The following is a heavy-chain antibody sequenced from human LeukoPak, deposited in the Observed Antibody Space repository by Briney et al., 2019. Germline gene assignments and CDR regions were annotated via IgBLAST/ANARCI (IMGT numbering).Heavy chain of an antibody. D-gene: IGHD6-13*01. J-gene: IGHJ5*02. Sequence: SGGSLRLSCAASGFTFSSYWMHWVRQAPGKGLVWVSRINSDGSSTYYADSVKGRFTISRDNSKNTLYLQMNSLRAEDMAVYYCAKDPRQQLGGPWFDPWGQGTLVTVSS. V-gene: IGHV3-74*01. CDR3: AKDPRQQLGGPWFDP. CDR2: INSDGSST. CDR1: GFTFSSYW.